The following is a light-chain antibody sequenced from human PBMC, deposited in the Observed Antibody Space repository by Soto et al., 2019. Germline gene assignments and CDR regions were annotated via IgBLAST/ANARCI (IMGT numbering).Light chain of an antibody. J-gene: IGKJ1*01. CDR2: DAS. Sequence: EIVLTQSPATLSLSPGERATLSCRASQSVSSYLAWYQQKPGQAPRLLIYDASNRATGIPARFSGSGSVTDVTLTISSLQTEDLAVYYCQQSSKWPLTFGQGTKVEIK. V-gene: IGKV3-11*01. CDR3: QQSSKWPLT. CDR1: QSVSSY.